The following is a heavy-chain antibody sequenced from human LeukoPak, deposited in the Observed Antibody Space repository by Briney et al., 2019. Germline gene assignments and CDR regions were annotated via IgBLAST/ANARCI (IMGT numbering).Heavy chain of an antibody. CDR1: GGSISSYY. J-gene: IGHJ6*02. V-gene: IGHV4-59*01. Sequence: SETLSLTCTVSGGSISSYYWSWIRQPPGKGLEWIGYIYYSGSTNYNPSLKSRVTISVDTSKNQFSLKLSSVTAADTAVYYCARGPLLVGGYDYYYYYGMDVWGQGTTVTVSS. D-gene: IGHD5-12*01. CDR3: ARGPLLVGGYDYYYYYGMDV. CDR2: IYYSGST.